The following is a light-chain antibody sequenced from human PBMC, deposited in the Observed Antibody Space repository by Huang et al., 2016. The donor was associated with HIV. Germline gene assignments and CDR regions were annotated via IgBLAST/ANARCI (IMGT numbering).Light chain of an antibody. CDR1: QRITTS. V-gene: IGKV1-39*01. J-gene: IGKJ2*01. CDR3: QQSYITPYT. CDR2: VGK. Sequence: EIQMTQSPSSLSASVGDSVTISCRASQRITTSLNWYQQKPGKAPRLLVYVGKNVQGGVPSRFSGSGSGTDFTLTISSLQPEDFATYFCQQSYITPYTFGQGTKVEI.